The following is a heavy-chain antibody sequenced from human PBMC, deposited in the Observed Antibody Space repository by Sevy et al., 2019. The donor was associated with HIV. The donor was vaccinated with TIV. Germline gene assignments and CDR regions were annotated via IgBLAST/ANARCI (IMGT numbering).Heavy chain of an antibody. CDR3: ARKYDSSGYFDY. Sequence: GGSLRLSCAASGFTFSNYAMNWVRQAPGKGLEWVSGISGSGGSGDKTNYADSVKGRFTISRDDSKNSLYLQLNSLRAEETAINYCARKYDSSGYFDYWGQGTLVTVSS. CDR1: GFTFSNYA. V-gene: IGHV3-23*01. CDR2: ISGSGGSGDKT. J-gene: IGHJ4*02. D-gene: IGHD3-22*01.